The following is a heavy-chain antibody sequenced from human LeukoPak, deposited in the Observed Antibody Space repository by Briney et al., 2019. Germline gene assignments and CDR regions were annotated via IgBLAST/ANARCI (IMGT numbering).Heavy chain of an antibody. D-gene: IGHD6-6*01. Sequence: GGSLRLSCAASGFTFSSYSMNWVRQAPGKGLEWVSYISSSSMIIYYADSLKGRFTISRDNAKNSLYLQMNSLRDEDTAVYYCARHRAYSSSSPFDYWGQGTLVTVSS. J-gene: IGHJ4*02. CDR1: GFTFSSYS. CDR2: ISSSSMII. CDR3: ARHRAYSSSSPFDY. V-gene: IGHV3-48*02.